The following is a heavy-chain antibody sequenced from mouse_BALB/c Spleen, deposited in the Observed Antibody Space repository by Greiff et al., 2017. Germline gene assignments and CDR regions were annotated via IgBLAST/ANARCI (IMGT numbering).Heavy chain of an antibody. CDR1: GFSLTSYG. Sequence: QVQLQQSGPGLVQPSQSLSITCTVSGFSLTSYGVHWVRQSPGKGLEWLGVIWSGGSTDYNAAFISRLSISKDNSKSQVFFKMNSLQANDTAIYYCARDDGCYWFAYWGQGTLVTVSA. J-gene: IGHJ3*01. CDR2: IWSGGST. V-gene: IGHV2-2*02. D-gene: IGHD2-3*01. CDR3: ARDDGCYWFAY.